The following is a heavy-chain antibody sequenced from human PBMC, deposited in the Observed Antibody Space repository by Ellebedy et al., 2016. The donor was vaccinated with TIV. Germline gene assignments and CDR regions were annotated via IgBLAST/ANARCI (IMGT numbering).Heavy chain of an antibody. CDR3: ARDDYSSGWYGWFDP. J-gene: IGHJ5*02. Sequence: ASVKVSCKASGGTFSSYAISWVRQAPGQGLEWMGRIIPILGIANYAQKFQGRVTITADKSTSTAYMELSSLRSEDTAVYHCARDDYSSGWYGWFDPWGQGTLVTVSS. D-gene: IGHD6-19*01. CDR1: GGTFSSYA. V-gene: IGHV1-69*04. CDR2: IIPILGIA.